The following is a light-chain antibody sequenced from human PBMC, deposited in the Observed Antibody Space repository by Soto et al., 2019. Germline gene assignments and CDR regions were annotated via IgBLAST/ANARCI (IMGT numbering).Light chain of an antibody. V-gene: IGKV1-33*01. CDR2: DAS. J-gene: IGKJ1*01. CDR1: QDIATY. CDR3: QQYDNLPPTWT. Sequence: IQMTQSPSSLSASVGNPVTITCQASQDIATYLNWYQQKPGKAPNLLIYDASNLETGVPSRFSGGGSGTHFTLTISNLQPEDIATYYCQQYDNLPPTWTCGQGTKVDIK.